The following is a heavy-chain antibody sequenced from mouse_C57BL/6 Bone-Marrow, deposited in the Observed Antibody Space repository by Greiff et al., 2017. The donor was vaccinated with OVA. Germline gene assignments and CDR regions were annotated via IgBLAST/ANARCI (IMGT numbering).Heavy chain of an antibody. D-gene: IGHD2-3*01. CDR1: GYAFSSSW. CDR2: LYPGDGDT. J-gene: IGHJ1*03. CDR3: ARGHDGYYGWYFDV. Sequence: VQLQQSGPELVKPWASVKISCKASGYAFSSSWMNWVKQRPGTGLGWIGRLYPGDGDTNYNGQFKGKAPLTADKSSSTAYMQLSSLTSEDSAVYFCARGHDGYYGWYFDVWGTGTTVTVSS. V-gene: IGHV1-82*01.